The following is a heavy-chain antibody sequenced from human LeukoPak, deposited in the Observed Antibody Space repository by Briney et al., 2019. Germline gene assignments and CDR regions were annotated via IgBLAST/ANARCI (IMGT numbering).Heavy chain of an antibody. D-gene: IGHD6-13*01. J-gene: IGHJ4*02. CDR2: INPNSGGT. CDR1: GYTFTDYN. V-gene: IGHV1-2*02. CDR3: ATSEKIIAAAGLSLDY. Sequence: ASVKVSCKASGYTFTDYNMHWVRQAPGQGLEWMGWINPNSGGTNYPQKFQGRVTMTRDTSISTAYMELSRLRSDDTAVYYCATSEKIIAAAGLSLDYWGQGTLVTVSS.